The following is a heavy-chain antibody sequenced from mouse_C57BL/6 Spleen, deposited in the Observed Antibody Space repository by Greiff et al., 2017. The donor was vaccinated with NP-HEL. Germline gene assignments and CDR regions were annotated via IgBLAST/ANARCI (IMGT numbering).Heavy chain of an antibody. CDR3: ARAGGLRLYYFDY. J-gene: IGHJ2*01. D-gene: IGHD2-4*01. CDR1: GFTFSDYY. CDR2: INYDGSST. Sequence: EVQVVESEGGLVQPGSSMKLSCTASGFTFSDYYMAWVRQVPEKGLEWVANINYDGSSTYYLDSLKSRFIISRDNAKNILYLQMSSLKSEDTATYYCARAGGLRLYYFDYWGQGTTLTVSS. V-gene: IGHV5-16*01.